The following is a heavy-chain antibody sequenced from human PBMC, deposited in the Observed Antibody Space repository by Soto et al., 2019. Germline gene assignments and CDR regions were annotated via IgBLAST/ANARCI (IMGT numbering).Heavy chain of an antibody. CDR3: ARGIAVTGTNWFDP. CDR2: VEYSGIT. J-gene: IGHJ5*02. V-gene: IGHV4-39*02. CDR1: CASIGSTAYY. D-gene: IGHD6-19*01. Sequence: PSETLSVTCAVSCASIGSTAYYWGWLRQPAGKGLEWIGSVEYSGITYYNPSLKSRLSISVESSSTHFSLRLSSVTAEDTAVYYCARGIAVTGTNWFDPWGQGTLVTVSS.